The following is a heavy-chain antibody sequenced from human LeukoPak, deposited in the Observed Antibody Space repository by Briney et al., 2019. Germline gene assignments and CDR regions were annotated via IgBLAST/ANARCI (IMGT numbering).Heavy chain of an antibody. CDR3: ARTPVRGTPPTYYYYYYMDV. CDR2: IYYSGST. V-gene: IGHV4-39*07. Sequence: PSETLSLTCTVSGGSISSSSYYWGWIRQPPGKGLEWIGSIYYSGSTYYNPSLKSRVTISLDTAKNQFSLRLTSVTAADTAVYYCARTPVRGTPPTYYYYYYMDVWGKGTTVTVSS. CDR1: GGSISSSSYY. D-gene: IGHD3-10*01. J-gene: IGHJ6*03.